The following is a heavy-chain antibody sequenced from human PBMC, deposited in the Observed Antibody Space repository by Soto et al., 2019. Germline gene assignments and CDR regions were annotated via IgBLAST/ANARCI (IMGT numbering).Heavy chain of an antibody. CDR2: IYYIGST. Sequence: QVQLQESGPGLVKPSQTLSLTCTVSGGSISSGGYYWSWIRQHPGKGLEWIGYIYYIGSTYYNPSLQSRVTLSVDTSKTQCALKLSSVTAADTAVYYCEGAYCGGDCRGTRHYFDYLCQGTLVTVSS. CDR3: EGAYCGGDCRGTRHYFDY. CDR1: GGSISSGGYY. D-gene: IGHD2-21*02. J-gene: IGHJ4*02. V-gene: IGHV4-31*03.